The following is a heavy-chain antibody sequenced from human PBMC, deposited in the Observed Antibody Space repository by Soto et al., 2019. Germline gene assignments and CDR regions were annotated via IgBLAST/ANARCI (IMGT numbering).Heavy chain of an antibody. D-gene: IGHD6-19*01. V-gene: IGHV2-5*02. CDR2: IYWDDDK. CDR1: GFSLSSTRMA. Sequence: QITLKESGPTLVKPTQTLTLTCTFSGFSLSSTRMAVGWIRQPPGKALEWLALIYWDDDKRYSPFLKSRLTITKDTSKKQVVLTMSNMDPVDTARYYCAHIVGAVLGYYFDYWGQGTLVTVSS. CDR3: AHIVGAVLGYYFDY. J-gene: IGHJ4*02.